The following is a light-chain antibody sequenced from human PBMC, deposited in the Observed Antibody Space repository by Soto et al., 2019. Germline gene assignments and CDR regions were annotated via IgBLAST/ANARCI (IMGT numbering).Light chain of an antibody. CDR2: DAS. J-gene: IGKJ3*01. V-gene: IGKV3-11*01. CDR1: QSVSSF. CDR3: QQYGNSPET. Sequence: EIVLTQSPATLSLSPGERATLSCRASQSVSSFLAWYQQKPGQAPRLLIFDASTRATGIPARFSGSGSGTDFTLTISSLEPEDFAVYYCQQYGNSPETFGPGTKVDI.